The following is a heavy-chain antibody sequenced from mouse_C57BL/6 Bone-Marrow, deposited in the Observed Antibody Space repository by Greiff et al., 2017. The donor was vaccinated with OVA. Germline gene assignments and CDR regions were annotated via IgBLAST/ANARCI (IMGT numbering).Heavy chain of an antibody. CDR1: GFTFSDFY. V-gene: IGHV5-12*01. CDR2: ISNGGGST. J-gene: IGHJ4*01. Sequence: EVQLMESGGGLVQPGGSLKLSCAASGFTFSDFYMYWIRQTPEKRLEWVAYISNGGGSTYYPDTVKGRFTISRDNAKNTLYLQMSRLKSEDSAMYYCARLDAMDYWGQATPATASS. CDR3: ARLDAMDY.